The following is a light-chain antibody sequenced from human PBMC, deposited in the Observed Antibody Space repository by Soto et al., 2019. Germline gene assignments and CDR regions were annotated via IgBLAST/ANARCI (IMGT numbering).Light chain of an antibody. CDR2: GVS. J-gene: IGKJ5*01. Sequence: EIVLTPSLGSLSLSPGSRCTLSCLARPSVSRSSLAWYQQKPGRAPHLLIYGVSSRATGIPDRLSGSGSGTDFTLTTSTLEPEDFAVYYCEQYSSSPPPITSGQGPRLGL. V-gene: IGKV3-20*01. CDR1: PSVSRSS. CDR3: EQYSSSPPPIT.